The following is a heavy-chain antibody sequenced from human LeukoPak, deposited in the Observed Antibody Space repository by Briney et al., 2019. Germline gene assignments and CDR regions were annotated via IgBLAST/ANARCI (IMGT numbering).Heavy chain of an antibody. D-gene: IGHD3-22*01. CDR2: INHSGST. CDR1: GDSINSLDL. CDR3: ASGLNFDY. Sequence: SETLSLTCTVSGDSINSLDLWSWVRQPPGKGLEWIGEINHSGSTNYNPSLKSRVTISVDTSKNQFSLKLSSVTAADTAVYYCASGLNFDYWGQGTLVTVSS. V-gene: IGHV4-4*02. J-gene: IGHJ4*02.